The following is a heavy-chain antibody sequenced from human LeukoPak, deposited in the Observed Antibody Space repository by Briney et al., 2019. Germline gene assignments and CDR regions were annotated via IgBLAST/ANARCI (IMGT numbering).Heavy chain of an antibody. D-gene: IGHD1-14*01. CDR1: CGSISSNSDY. J-gene: IGHJ5*02. CDR2: IYYSGTT. Sequence: PSETLSLACTVSCGSISSNSDYWGWIRQPPGKGLEWIGSIYYSGTTYYNPSLKSRVTISVDTSRNQFSLNLSSMTAADTAVYYCARGRPYNVGLPPWFDPWGQGTLVTVSS. CDR3: ARGRPYNVGLPPWFDP. V-gene: IGHV4-39*07.